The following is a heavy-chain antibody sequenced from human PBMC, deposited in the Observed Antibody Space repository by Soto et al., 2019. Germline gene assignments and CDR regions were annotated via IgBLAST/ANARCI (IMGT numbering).Heavy chain of an antibody. J-gene: IGHJ4*02. V-gene: IGHV4-59*01. Sequence: QVQLQESGPGLVKPSETLSLTCTVSRGSISNYYWNWIRQPPGKGLEWIGHINDSGSTNYNPSLKSRVTISLDTSKAHFSLNLRSVTAADTAMYFCARGGRGTYSGYHHDSWGQGTLVTVSS. CDR2: INDSGST. CDR1: RGSISNYY. CDR3: ARGGRGTYSGYHHDS. D-gene: IGHD5-12*01.